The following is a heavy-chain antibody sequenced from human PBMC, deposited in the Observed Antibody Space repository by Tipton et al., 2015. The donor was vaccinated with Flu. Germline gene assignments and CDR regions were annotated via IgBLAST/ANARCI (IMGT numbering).Heavy chain of an antibody. CDR1: GYTFSNYA. CDR2: INAGNDDT. J-gene: IGHJ4*02. Sequence: VQLVQSGAEVKRPGASVKVSCKTSGYTFSNYALHWVRQAPGQSLEWLGWINAGNDDTKYAQSFQGRLTITTDTSASTVYMELNSLTSEDTAIYYCAREEIVVVIATTGFDYWGQGTLVTVSS. D-gene: IGHD2-21*01. V-gene: IGHV1-3*01. CDR3: AREEIVVVIATTGFDY.